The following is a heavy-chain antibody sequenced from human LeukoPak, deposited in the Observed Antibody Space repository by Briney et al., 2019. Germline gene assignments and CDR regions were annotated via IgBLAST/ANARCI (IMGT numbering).Heavy chain of an antibody. CDR3: ARTTAGGSYFDY. Sequence: ASVKVSCKASGYTFTSYGISWVRQAPGQGLEWMGWISAYNGNTNYAQKLQGRVTMTTDTSTSTAYMELRSLRSDDAAVYYCARTTAGGSYFDYWGQGTLVTVSS. J-gene: IGHJ4*02. D-gene: IGHD1-1*01. CDR2: ISAYNGNT. CDR1: GYTFTSYG. V-gene: IGHV1-18*01.